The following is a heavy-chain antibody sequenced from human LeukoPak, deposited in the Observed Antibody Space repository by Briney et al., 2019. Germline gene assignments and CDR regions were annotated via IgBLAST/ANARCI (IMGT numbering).Heavy chain of an antibody. Sequence: PSETLSLTCTVSGGSISSSSYYWGWIRQPPGKGLEWIGYIYYSGSTYYNPSLKSRVTISVDTSKNQFSLKLSSVTAADTAVYYCARVPYCSGGSCQRGENYWGQGTLVTVSS. D-gene: IGHD2-15*01. V-gene: IGHV4-30-4*08. J-gene: IGHJ4*02. CDR3: ARVPYCSGGSCQRGENY. CDR1: GGSISSSSYY. CDR2: IYYSGST.